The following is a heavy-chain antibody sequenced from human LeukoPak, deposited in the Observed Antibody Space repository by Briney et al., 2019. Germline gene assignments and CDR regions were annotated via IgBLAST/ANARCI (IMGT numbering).Heavy chain of an antibody. Sequence: GGSLRLSCAASGFTFNSYAMSWVRQAPEKGLEWVSAISGSGGSTYYADSVKGRFTISRDNSKNTLYLQMNSLRAEDTAVYYCAKDARGYYYDSSGYWGYFDYWGQGTLVTVSS. CDR1: GFTFNSYA. CDR3: AKDARGYYYDSSGYWGYFDY. J-gene: IGHJ4*02. V-gene: IGHV3-23*01. D-gene: IGHD3-22*01. CDR2: ISGSGGST.